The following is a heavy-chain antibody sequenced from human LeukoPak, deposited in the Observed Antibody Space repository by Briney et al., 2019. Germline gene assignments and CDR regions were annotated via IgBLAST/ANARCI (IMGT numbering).Heavy chain of an antibody. CDR2: IYYNGST. D-gene: IGHD6-6*01. V-gene: IGHV4-39*07. CDR3: AREGSSSGAYNWFDP. Sequence: SETLSLTCTVSGGSISSSSYYWGWIRQPPGKGLEWIGSIYYNGSTNYNPSLKSRVTISVDTSKNQFSLKLSSVTAADTAVYYCAREGSSSGAYNWFDPWGQGTLVTVSS. J-gene: IGHJ5*02. CDR1: GGSISSSSYY.